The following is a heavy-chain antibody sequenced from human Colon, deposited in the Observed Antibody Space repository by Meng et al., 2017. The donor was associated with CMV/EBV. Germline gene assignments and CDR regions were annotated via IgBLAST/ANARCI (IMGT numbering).Heavy chain of an antibody. V-gene: IGHV3-30-3*01. D-gene: IGHD6-19*01. Sequence: SCAASGFNFSSYAMHWVRQAPGKGLEWVAVISYDGNHKYYPYSVKGRFTISRDNSKNTLYLQMNSLRAEDTAVYYCAREGTVAGFDYWGQGTLVTVSS. CDR1: GFNFSSYA. CDR3: AREGTVAGFDY. J-gene: IGHJ4*02. CDR2: ISYDGNHK.